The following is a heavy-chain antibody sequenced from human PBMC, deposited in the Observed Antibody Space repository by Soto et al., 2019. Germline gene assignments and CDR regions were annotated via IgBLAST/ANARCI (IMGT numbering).Heavy chain of an antibody. CDR2: ISYDGSNK. CDR3: ARGKRRDGYNLDYFDY. Sequence: QVQLVESGGGVVQPGRSLRLSCAASGFTFSSYAMHWVRQAPGKGLEWVAVISYDGSNKYYADSVKGRFTISRDNSKNTLYLQMNSLRAEDTAVYYCARGKRRDGYNLDYFDYWGQGTLVTVSS. V-gene: IGHV3-30-3*01. D-gene: IGHD5-12*01. CDR1: GFTFSSYA. J-gene: IGHJ4*02.